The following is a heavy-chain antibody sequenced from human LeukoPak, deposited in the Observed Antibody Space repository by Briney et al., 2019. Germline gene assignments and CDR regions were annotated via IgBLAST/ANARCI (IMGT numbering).Heavy chain of an antibody. CDR1: GGSINSSSYY. V-gene: IGHV4-39*07. J-gene: IGHJ4*02. D-gene: IGHD3-3*01. CDR2: IYYSGST. Sequence: SETLSLTCTVSGGSINSSSYYWGWLRQPPGKGLEWIGSIYYSGSTYYNPSLKSRVTISVDTSKNQFSLKLSSVTAADTAVYYCARDRSADFWSAAADNYFDYWGQGTLVTVSS. CDR3: ARDRSADFWSAAADNYFDY.